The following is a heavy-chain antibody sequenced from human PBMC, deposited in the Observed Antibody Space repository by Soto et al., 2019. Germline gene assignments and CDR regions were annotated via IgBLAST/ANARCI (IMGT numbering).Heavy chain of an antibody. J-gene: IGHJ4*02. V-gene: IGHV1-69*13. CDR1: GGTFSSYA. D-gene: IGHD2-2*01. Sequence: ASVKVSCKASGGTFSSYAISWVRQAPGQGLEWMGGIIPIFGTANYAQKFQGRVTITADESTSTAYMELSSLRSEDTAVYYCASHGVVVPAAPFDYWGQGTLVTVSS. CDR2: IIPIFGTA. CDR3: ASHGVVVPAAPFDY.